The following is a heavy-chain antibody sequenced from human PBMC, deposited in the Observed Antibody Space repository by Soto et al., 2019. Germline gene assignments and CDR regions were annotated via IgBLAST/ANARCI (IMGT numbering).Heavy chain of an antibody. D-gene: IGHD2-8*01. CDR3: ARVRCFNGLCHTADYGMDV. CDR2: IIPISGTT. J-gene: IGHJ6*02. CDR1: GEVFRSYG. Sequence: SVQVSCKASGEVFRSYGINWVRQAPGQGLEWMGGIIPISGTTNYAQKFQGRVAITADESTDTVYMELSRLRSEDTAVYFCARVRCFNGLCHTADYGMDVWGQGTTVTVSS. V-gene: IGHV1-69*13.